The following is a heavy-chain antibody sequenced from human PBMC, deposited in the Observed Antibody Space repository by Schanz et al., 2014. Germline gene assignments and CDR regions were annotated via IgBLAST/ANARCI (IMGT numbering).Heavy chain of an antibody. V-gene: IGHV3-66*01. CDR2: IYSGGDT. J-gene: IGHJ6*02. CDR1: GFSVSSNF. CDR3: ARSYSGGWYPYYYGMDV. Sequence: EVQLVESGGGLVQPGGSLRLSCAASGFSVSSNFMTWVRQAPGKGLEWVSLIYSGGDTNYAGSVKGRFTISRDGSKNTMYHQMNSLRADDTAVYYCARSYSGGWYPYYYGMDVWGQGTTVTVSS. D-gene: IGHD6-19*01.